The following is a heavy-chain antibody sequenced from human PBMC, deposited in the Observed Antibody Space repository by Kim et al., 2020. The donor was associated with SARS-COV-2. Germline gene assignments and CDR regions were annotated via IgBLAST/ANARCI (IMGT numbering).Heavy chain of an antibody. Sequence: GGSLRLSCAASGFTFSSYAMSWVRQAPGKGLEWVSAISGSGGSTYYADSVKGRFTISRDNSKNTLYLQMNSLRAEYTAVYYCAKLDYESYYYYGMDVWGQGTTVTVSS. CDR2: ISGSGGST. D-gene: IGHD3-22*01. J-gene: IGHJ6*02. CDR3: AKLDYESYYYYGMDV. CDR1: GFTFSSYA. V-gene: IGHV3-23*01.